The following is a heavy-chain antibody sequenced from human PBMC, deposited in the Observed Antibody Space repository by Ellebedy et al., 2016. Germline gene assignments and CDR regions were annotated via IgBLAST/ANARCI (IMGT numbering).Heavy chain of an antibody. Sequence: SETLSLXCTVSGGSVSSGSYYWSWIRQPPGKGLEWIGYIHYTGNTNHNPSLKSRVTISVDTSKNQFSLTLSSVTAADTAVYYCARGVGATNTYDVWGQGTMVTVSS. CDR2: IHYTGNT. J-gene: IGHJ3*01. V-gene: IGHV4-61*01. D-gene: IGHD1-26*01. CDR3: ARGVGATNTYDV. CDR1: GGSVSSGSYY.